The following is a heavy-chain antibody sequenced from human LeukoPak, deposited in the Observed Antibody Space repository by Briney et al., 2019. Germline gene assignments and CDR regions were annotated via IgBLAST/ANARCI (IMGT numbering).Heavy chain of an antibody. CDR2: FDPEDGET. CDR1: GYTLTELS. D-gene: IGHD2-2*02. J-gene: IGHJ6*03. V-gene: IGHV1-24*01. Sequence: PSVKLSCKVSGYTLTELSMHWLRQAPGKGLEWMGGFDPEDGETIYAQKFQGRVTMTEDTSTDTAYMELSSLRSEDTAVYYCATAGGYTRTTAGPYYYYMDVWGKGTTVTVSS. CDR3: ATAGGYTRTTAGPYYYYMDV.